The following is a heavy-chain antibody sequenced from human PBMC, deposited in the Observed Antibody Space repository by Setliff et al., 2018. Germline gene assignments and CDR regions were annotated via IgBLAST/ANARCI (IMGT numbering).Heavy chain of an antibody. CDR3: ARWNGSGYFYY. D-gene: IGHD3-3*01. CDR1: GGMSGTYS. Sequence: SVKVSCKASGGMSGTYSISWVRQAPGQGLEWMGAIIPIFGTPNYAQNFQGRVSITADESTRTAYMELSSLTFDDTAVYYCARWNGSGYFYYWGQGTWVTVSS. V-gene: IGHV1-69*13. J-gene: IGHJ4*02. CDR2: IIPIFGTP.